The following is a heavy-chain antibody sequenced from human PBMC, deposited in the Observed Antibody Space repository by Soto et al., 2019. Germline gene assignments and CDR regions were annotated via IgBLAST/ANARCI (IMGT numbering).Heavy chain of an antibody. J-gene: IGHJ4*02. V-gene: IGHV3-33*01. CDR2: IWYDGSNK. D-gene: IGHD6-13*01. CDR1: GFTFSSYG. CDR3: AREGYSSSWETARFFDY. Sequence: GGSLRLSCAASGFTFSSYGMHWVRQAPGKGLEWVAVIWYDGSNKYYADSVRGRFTISRDNSKNTLYPQMNSLRAEDTAVYYCAREGYSSSWETARFFDYWGQGTLVTVSS.